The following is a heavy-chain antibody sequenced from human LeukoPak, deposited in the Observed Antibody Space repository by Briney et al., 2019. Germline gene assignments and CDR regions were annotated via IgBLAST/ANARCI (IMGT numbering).Heavy chain of an antibody. D-gene: IGHD3-10*01. CDR3: ARVGYYGSGSYFLNRNAFDI. CDR1: GYTFTGYY. Sequence: ASVKVSCKASGYTFTGYYMHWVRQAPGQGLEWMGWINPNSGGTNYAQKFQGRVTMTRDTSISTAYMELSRLRSDDTAVYYCARVGYYGSGSYFLNRNAFDIWGQGTMVTVSS. CDR2: INPNSGGT. J-gene: IGHJ3*02. V-gene: IGHV1-2*02.